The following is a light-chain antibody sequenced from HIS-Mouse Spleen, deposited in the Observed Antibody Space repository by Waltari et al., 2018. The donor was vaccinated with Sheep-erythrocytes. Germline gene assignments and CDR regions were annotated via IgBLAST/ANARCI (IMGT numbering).Light chain of an antibody. Sequence: QSVLTQPPSVSEAPRQRVTISCSGSSSNIGTNAVNWYQQLPGKAPKLLIYYDDLLPSGVSDRFSVSKSGTSASLAISGLQSEDEADYYCAAWDDSLNGWVFGGGTKLTVL. CDR3: AAWDDSLNGWV. CDR1: SSNIGTNA. V-gene: IGLV1-36*01. J-gene: IGLJ3*02. CDR2: YDD.